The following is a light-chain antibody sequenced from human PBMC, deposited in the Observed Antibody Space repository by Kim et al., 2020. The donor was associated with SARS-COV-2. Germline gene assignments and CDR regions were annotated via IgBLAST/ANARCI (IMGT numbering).Light chain of an antibody. CDR2: QDN. CDR3: QAWDSNTVV. Sequence: SYDLTQPPSVSVSPGQTAIIACSGGELGDKYVSWYQQKPGQSPALVIYQDNKRPSGVPERISASNSGKTATLTISGTQTMDEADYYCQAWDSNTVVFGTGTKVTVL. CDR1: ELGDKY. V-gene: IGLV3-1*01. J-gene: IGLJ1*01.